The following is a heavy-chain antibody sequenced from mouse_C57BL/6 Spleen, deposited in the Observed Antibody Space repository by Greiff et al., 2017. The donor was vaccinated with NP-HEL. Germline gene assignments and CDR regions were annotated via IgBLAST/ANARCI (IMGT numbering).Heavy chain of an antibody. J-gene: IGHJ1*03. Sequence: VQLQQSGAELVKPWASVKISCKASGYAFSSYWLNWVKQRPGKGLEWIGQIYPGDGDTNYNGKFKGKATLTADKSSSTAYMQLSSLTSEDSAVYFCARSYGSSSSYWYFDVWGTGTTVTVSS. CDR3: ARSYGSSSSYWYFDV. V-gene: IGHV1-80*01. D-gene: IGHD1-1*01. CDR2: IYPGDGDT. CDR1: GYAFSSYW.